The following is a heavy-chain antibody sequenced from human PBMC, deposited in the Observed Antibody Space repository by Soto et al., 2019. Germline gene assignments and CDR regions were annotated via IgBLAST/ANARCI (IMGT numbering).Heavy chain of an antibody. J-gene: IGHJ4*02. Sequence: GALRLSCAVSGFTFRDPYMSWIRQAPGKGLEWVSYISSSGTSIYYTDSVKGRFTISRDTAKDSLYLQMNSLGAEDTAVYYCVRRGLAGNFDFWGQGTLVTVSS. CDR1: GFTFRDPY. V-gene: IGHV3-11*01. CDR2: ISSSGTSI. D-gene: IGHD6-19*01. CDR3: VRRGLAGNFDF.